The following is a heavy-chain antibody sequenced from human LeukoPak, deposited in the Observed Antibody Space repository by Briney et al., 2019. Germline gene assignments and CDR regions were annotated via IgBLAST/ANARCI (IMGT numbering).Heavy chain of an antibody. CDR2: ISSDGNSK. D-gene: IGHD2-8*02. V-gene: IGHV3-30-3*01. J-gene: IGHJ4*02. CDR1: GFTFSSYA. Sequence: GRSLRLSCAASGFTFSSYAMHWVRQAPGKGLEWVAIISSDGNSKYNADSVKGRFTISRENSKNTLYLQMNSLRAEDTAVYYCAKEYYVLLVYALGGSFDYWGQGTLVTVSS. CDR3: AKEYYVLLVYALGGSFDY.